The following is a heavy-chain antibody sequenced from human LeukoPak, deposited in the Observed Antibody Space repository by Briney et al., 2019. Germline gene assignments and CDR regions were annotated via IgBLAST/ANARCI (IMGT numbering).Heavy chain of an antibody. CDR2: IYYSGST. V-gene: IGHV4-39*01. CDR3: ASPTGPWRPYYDFWSGYYSDAFDI. J-gene: IGHJ3*02. D-gene: IGHD3-3*01. Sequence: PSETLSLTCTVSGGSISSSSYYWGWIRQPPGKGLEWIGSIYYSGSTYYNPSLKSRVTISVDTSKNQFSLKLSSVTAADTAVYYCASPTGPWRPYYDFWSGYYSDAFDIWGQGTMVTVSS. CDR1: GGSISSSSYY.